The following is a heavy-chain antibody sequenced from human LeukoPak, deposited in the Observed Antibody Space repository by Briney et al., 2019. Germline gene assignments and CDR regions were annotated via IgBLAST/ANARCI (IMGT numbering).Heavy chain of an antibody. V-gene: IGHV4-4*07. CDR2: IYTSGST. CDR1: GGSISSYY. D-gene: IGHD3-22*01. J-gene: IGHJ4*02. Sequence: SETLSLTSTVSGGSISSYYWSWIRQPAGKGLEWIGRIYTSGSTNYNPSLKSRVTMSVDTSKNQFSLKLSSVTAADTAMYYCARDAGVLYYYDSSGYYTDPAFDYWGQGTLVTVSS. CDR3: ARDAGVLYYYDSSGYYTDPAFDY.